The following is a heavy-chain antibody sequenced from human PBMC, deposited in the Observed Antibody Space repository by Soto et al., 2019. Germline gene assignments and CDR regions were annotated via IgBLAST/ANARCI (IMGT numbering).Heavy chain of an antibody. CDR3: AKGLSYDYGDYFDY. CDR2: ISWNSGSI. V-gene: IGHV3-9*01. J-gene: IGHJ4*02. CDR1: GFTFDDYA. D-gene: IGHD4-17*01. Sequence: EVQLVESGGGLVQPGRSLRLSCAASGFTFDDYAMHWVRQAPWKGLEWVSGISWNSGSIGYADSVKGRFTISRDNAKNSLYLQMNSLRAEDTALYYCAKGLSYDYGDYFDYWGQGTLVTVSS.